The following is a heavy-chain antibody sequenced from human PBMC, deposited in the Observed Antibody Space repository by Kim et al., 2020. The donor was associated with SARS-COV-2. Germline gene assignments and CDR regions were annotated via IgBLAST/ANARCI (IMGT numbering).Heavy chain of an antibody. Sequence: GGSLRLSCAASGLSFSTSAMTWVRQAPGKGLDWVSSISNGLGDFTYYADSVKGRFTISRDNSKNTLYLQMNSLRADDTAVYYCAKETGVDPFNIWGQGTMVTVSS. V-gene: IGHV3-23*01. D-gene: IGHD7-27*01. J-gene: IGHJ3*02. CDR1: GLSFSTSA. CDR2: ISNGLGDFT. CDR3: AKETGVDPFNI.